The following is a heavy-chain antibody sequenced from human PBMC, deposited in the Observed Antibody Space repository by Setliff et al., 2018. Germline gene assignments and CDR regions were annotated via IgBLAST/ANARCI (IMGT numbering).Heavy chain of an antibody. CDR1: GGSISSYY. J-gene: IGHJ6*02. Sequence: SETLSLTCTVSGGSISSYYWSWIRQPAGKGLEWIGHIYIGGSPYYDPSLKSRVTISMDTSKNQFSLKLSSVTAADTAVYYCARRRYFDRYYYYGMDVWGQGTTVTVSS. D-gene: IGHD3-9*01. V-gene: IGHV4-4*07. CDR2: IYIGGSP. CDR3: ARRRYFDRYYYYGMDV.